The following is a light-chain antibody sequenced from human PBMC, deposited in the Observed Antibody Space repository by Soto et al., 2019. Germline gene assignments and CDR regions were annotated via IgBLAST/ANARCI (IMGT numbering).Light chain of an antibody. CDR1: VLAKKY. J-gene: IGLJ3*02. V-gene: IGLV3-27*01. CDR3: YSAADNNHWV. Sequence: SYELTQPSSVSVSPGQTARITCSGDVLAKKYARWFQQKPGQAPVLVIYKDSERPSGIPERFSGSSSGTTVTLTISGAQVEDEADYYCYSAADNNHWVFGGGTKLTV. CDR2: KDS.